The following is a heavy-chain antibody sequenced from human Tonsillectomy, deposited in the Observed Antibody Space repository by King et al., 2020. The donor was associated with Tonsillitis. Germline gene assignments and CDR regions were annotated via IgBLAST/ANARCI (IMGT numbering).Heavy chain of an antibody. V-gene: IGHV4-39*01. J-gene: IGHJ4*02. CDR2: IYYSGST. Sequence: LQLQESGPGLVKPSETLSLTCTVSGDSISSTSYYWGWIRQPPGKGLEWIGTIYYSGSTYYNPSLKSRVTISVDTSKNQFSLKLSSVTAADTAVYYCAGRLYYFDSSGYSAYFDYWGQGNLVTVSS. CDR1: GDSISSTSYY. D-gene: IGHD3-22*01. CDR3: AGRLYYFDSSGYSAYFDY.